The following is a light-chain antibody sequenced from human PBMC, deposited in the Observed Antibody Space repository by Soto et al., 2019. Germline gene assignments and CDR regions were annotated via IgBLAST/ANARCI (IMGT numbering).Light chain of an antibody. CDR1: QFIDSC. V-gene: IGKV3-11*01. CDR2: DAS. J-gene: IGKJ5*01. CDR3: QQRSNLPPT. Sequence: IVLAQSPGTLSLSPGEGATLSWRASQFIDSCLAWYRQIPGQAPRLLIYDASNRATGIPDRFSGGGSGTDFTLTISSLEPEDFAVYYCQQRSNLPPTFGQGTRLEIK.